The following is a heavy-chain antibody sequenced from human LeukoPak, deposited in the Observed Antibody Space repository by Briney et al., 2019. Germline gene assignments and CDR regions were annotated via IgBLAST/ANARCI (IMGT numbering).Heavy chain of an antibody. CDR2: IYSGGST. CDR1: GLTVSSNY. V-gene: IGHV3-53*01. J-gene: IGHJ6*03. D-gene: IGHD4-11*01. Sequence: PGGSLRLSCAASGLTVSSNYMSWVRQAPGKGLEWVSVIYSGGSTYYADSVKGRFTISRDNSKNTLYLQMNSLRAEDTAVYYCARDKTTVTPYGYYYYMDVWGKGTTVTVSS. CDR3: ARDKTTVTPYGYYYYMDV.